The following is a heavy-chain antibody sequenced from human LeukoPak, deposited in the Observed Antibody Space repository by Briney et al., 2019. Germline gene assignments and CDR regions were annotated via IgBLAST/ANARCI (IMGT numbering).Heavy chain of an antibody. J-gene: IGHJ4*02. Sequence: KPSETLSLTCTVSGGSISNYYWSWIRQPPGKGLEWIGYIYYSGSTNYNPSLKSRVTISVDTSKNQFSVKLSSVTAADTAVYYCARSGQWLAPIDYWGQGTLVTVSS. CDR3: ARSGQWLAPIDY. D-gene: IGHD6-19*01. CDR2: IYYSGST. CDR1: GGSISNYY. V-gene: IGHV4-59*01.